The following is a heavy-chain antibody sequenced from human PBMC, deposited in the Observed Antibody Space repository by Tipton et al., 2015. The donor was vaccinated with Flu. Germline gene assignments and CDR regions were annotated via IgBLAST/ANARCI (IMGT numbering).Heavy chain of an antibody. Sequence: LRLSCTVSGGSISSSSYYWGWIRQPPGKGLEWIGSIYYSGSTYYNPSLKSRVTISVDTSKNQFSLKLSSVTAADTAVYYCARPMGRDGHDGFDPWGQGTLVTVSS. D-gene: IGHD5-24*01. V-gene: IGHV4-39*07. CDR3: ARPMGRDGHDGFDP. CDR1: GGSISSSSYY. CDR2: IYYSGST. J-gene: IGHJ5*02.